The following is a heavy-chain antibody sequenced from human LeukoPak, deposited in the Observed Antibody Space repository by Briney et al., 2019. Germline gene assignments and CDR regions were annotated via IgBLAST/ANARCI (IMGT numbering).Heavy chain of an antibody. CDR1: GGSFSGYY. V-gene: IGHV4-34*01. CDR2: INHSGST. D-gene: IGHD4-17*01. CDR3: ARSTTVTPSDAFDI. Sequence: SETLSLTCAVYGGSFSGYYWSWLRQPPGKGLEWIGEINHSGSTNYNPSLKSRVTISVDTSKNQFSLKLSSVTAADTAVYYCARSTTVTPSDAFDIWGQGTMVTVSS. J-gene: IGHJ3*02.